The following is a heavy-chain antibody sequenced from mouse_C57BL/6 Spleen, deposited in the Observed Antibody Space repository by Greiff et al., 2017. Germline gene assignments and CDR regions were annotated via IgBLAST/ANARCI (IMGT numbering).Heavy chain of an antibody. J-gene: IGHJ2*01. CDR1: GFTFSSYA. Sequence: DVMLVESGGGLVKPGGSLKLSCAASGFTFSSYAMSWVRQTPEKRLEWVATISDGGSYTYYPDNVKGRFTISRGNAKNNLYLQMSHLKSEDTAMYYCARVLGAFDYWGQGTTLTVSS. V-gene: IGHV5-4*03. CDR2: ISDGGSYT. D-gene: IGHD4-1*01. CDR3: ARVLGAFDY.